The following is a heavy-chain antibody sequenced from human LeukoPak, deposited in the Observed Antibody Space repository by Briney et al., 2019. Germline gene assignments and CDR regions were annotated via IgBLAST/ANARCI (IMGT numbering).Heavy chain of an antibody. D-gene: IGHD3-22*01. CDR3: ARDPPANYYDSSGYYHDY. J-gene: IGHJ4*02. CDR1: GFTFSDYY. Sequence: GGSLRLSCAASGFTFSDYYMSWIRQAPGKGLEWVSYISSSSSTIYYADSVKGRFTISRDNAKNSLYLQMNSLRAEDTAVYYCARDPPANYYDSSGYYHDYWGQGTLVTVSS. V-gene: IGHV3-11*04. CDR2: ISSSSSTI.